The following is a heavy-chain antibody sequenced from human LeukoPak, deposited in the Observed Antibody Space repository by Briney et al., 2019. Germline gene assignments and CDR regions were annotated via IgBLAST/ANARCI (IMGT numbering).Heavy chain of an antibody. CDR2: IYYSRST. Sequence: SETLSLTCTVSGGSVSSGSYYWSWIRQPPGKGLEWIGYIYYSRSTNYNPSLKSRVTISVDTSKNQFSLKLSSVTAADTAVYYCARDSETPYCSSTSCYGLDWGQGTLVTVSS. CDR1: GGSVSSGSYY. V-gene: IGHV4-61*01. J-gene: IGHJ4*02. CDR3: ARDSETPYCSSTSCYGLD. D-gene: IGHD2-2*01.